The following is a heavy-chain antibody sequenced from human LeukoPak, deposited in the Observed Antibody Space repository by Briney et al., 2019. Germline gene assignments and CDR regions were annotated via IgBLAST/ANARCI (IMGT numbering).Heavy chain of an antibody. CDR1: SGSISNYY. CDR3: ARDRRGYSYLDY. CDR2: IHSSGST. V-gene: IGHV4-4*08. Sequence: SETLSLTCTVSSGSISNYYWGWIRQSPGKGLGWIGYIHSSGSTNYNPSLKSPVTISGDTSKNEFSLKLTSVTAADTAVYFCARDRRGYSYLDYWGQGTLVTVSS. J-gene: IGHJ4*02. D-gene: IGHD5-18*01.